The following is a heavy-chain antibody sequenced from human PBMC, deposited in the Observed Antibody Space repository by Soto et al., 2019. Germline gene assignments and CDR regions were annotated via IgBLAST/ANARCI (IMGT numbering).Heavy chain of an antibody. Sequence: PSETLSLTCAVYGGSFSGYYWSWIRQPPGKGLEWIGEINHSGSTNYNPPLKSRVTISVDTSKNQFSLKLSSVTAADTVVYYCARADCSGGSCYYFDYWGQGTLVTVSS. CDR1: GGSFSGYY. CDR2: INHSGST. J-gene: IGHJ4*02. CDR3: ARADCSGGSCYYFDY. V-gene: IGHV4-34*01. D-gene: IGHD2-15*01.